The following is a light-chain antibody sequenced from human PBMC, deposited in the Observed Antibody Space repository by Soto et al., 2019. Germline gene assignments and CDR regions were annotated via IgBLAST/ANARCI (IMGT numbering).Light chain of an antibody. CDR1: QFLSSN. V-gene: IGKV3-11*01. CDR2: GAS. CDR3: QQRIDWPLT. J-gene: IGKJ4*01. Sequence: EIVVTQSPATLSLSPGERATLSCRASQFLSSNYLSWYQQKPGQAPRLLIFGASTRATGIPARFSGSRSGTDFTLTISSLEPEDFAVYYCQQRIDWPLTFGGGTKVDI.